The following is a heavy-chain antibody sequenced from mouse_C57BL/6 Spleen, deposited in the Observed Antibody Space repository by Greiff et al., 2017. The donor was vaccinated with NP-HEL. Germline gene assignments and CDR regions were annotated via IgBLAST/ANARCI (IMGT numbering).Heavy chain of an antibody. V-gene: IGHV1-64*01. Sequence: QVQLQQPGAELVKPGASVKLSCKASGYTFTSYWMHRVKQRPGPGLEWIGMIHPNSGSTNYNEKFKSKATLTVDKSSSTAYMQLSSLTSEDSAVYYCARRDYSNGFDYWGQGTTLTVSS. CDR1: GYTFTSYW. CDR3: ARRDYSNGFDY. CDR2: IHPNSGST. J-gene: IGHJ2*01. D-gene: IGHD2-5*01.